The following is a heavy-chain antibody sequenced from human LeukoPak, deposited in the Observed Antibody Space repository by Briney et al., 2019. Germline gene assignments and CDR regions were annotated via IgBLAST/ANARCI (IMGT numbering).Heavy chain of an antibody. V-gene: IGHV4-39*01. D-gene: IGHD2-2*01. CDR3: ARPASRYQLLSPFDY. J-gene: IGHJ4*02. CDR2: IYYSGST. Sequence: SETLSLTCTVSGGSISSSSYYWGWIRQPPGKGLEWIGSIYYSGSTYYNPSLKSRVTISVDTSKNQFSLKLSSVTAADTAVYYCARPASRYQLLSPFDYWGQGTLVTVSS. CDR1: GGSISSSSYY.